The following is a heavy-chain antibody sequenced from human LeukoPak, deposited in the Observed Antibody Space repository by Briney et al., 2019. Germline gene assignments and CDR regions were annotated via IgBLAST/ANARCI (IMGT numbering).Heavy chain of an antibody. V-gene: IGHV5-51*01. J-gene: IGHJ6*02. CDR3: ARLDSSSWPRLDYYYYGMDV. D-gene: IGHD6-13*01. CDR1: GYRFTSYW. CDR2: IYPGDSDT. Sequence: GESLKISCKGSGYRFTSYWIGWVRQMPGKGLEWMGIIYPGDSDTRYSPSFQGQVTISADKSISTAYLQWSSLKASDTAMYYCARLDSSSWPRLDYYYYGMDVWGQGTTVTVSS.